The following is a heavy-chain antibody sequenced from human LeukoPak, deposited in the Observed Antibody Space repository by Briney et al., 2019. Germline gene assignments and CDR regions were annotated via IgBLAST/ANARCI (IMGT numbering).Heavy chain of an antibody. Sequence: GASVKVSCKTSGYTFTGYYMHWVRQAPGQGLEWMGWINPNSGGTNYAQKFQGRVTMTRDTSISTAYMELSRLRSDDTAVYYCARDLRTDYGDYNPDAFDIWGQGTMVTVSS. J-gene: IGHJ3*02. CDR2: INPNSGGT. CDR3: ARDLRTDYGDYNPDAFDI. D-gene: IGHD4-17*01. CDR1: GYTFTGYY. V-gene: IGHV1-2*02.